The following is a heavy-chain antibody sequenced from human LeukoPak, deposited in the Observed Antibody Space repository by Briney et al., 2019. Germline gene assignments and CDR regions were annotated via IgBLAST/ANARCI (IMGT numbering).Heavy chain of an antibody. CDR3: ARGYYDVWSGYYTPNWFAP. Sequence: SETLSLTCAVSGWSISNGYFWGWIRQPPGQGLEWIGNIYHSGNTYYNPSLESRVTISVDTSNNQFSLKLSSVTAADTAVYYCARGYYDVWSGYYTPNWFAPWGQGTLVTVSS. J-gene: IGHJ5*02. D-gene: IGHD3-3*01. CDR1: GWSISNGYF. V-gene: IGHV4-38-2*01. CDR2: IYHSGNT.